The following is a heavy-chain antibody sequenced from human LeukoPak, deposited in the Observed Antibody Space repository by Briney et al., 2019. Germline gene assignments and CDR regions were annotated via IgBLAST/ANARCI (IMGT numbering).Heavy chain of an antibody. CDR3: ARDPEYSSSWYREGYFDL. D-gene: IGHD6-13*01. J-gene: IGHJ2*01. CDR1: GFTFSDYY. CDR2: ISSSGSTI. Sequence: GGSLRLSCAASGFTFSDYYMTWIRQAPGKGLEWVSYISSSGSTIYYADSVKGRFTISRDNAKNSLYLQMNSLRAEDTAVYYCARDPEYSSSWYREGYFDLWGRGTLVTVSS. V-gene: IGHV3-11*04.